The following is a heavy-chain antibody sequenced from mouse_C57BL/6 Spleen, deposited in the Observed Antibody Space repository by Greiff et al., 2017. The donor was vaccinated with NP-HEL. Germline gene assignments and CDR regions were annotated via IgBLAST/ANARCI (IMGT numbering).Heavy chain of an antibody. V-gene: IGHV10-1*01. CDR3: VRHERQGAWFAY. Sequence: EVHLVESGGGLVQPKGSLKLSCAASGFSFNTYAMNWVRQAPGKGLEWVARIRSKSNNYATYYADSVKDRFTISRDDSESMLYLQMNNLKTEDTAMYDCVRHERQGAWFAYWGQGTLVTVSA. CDR2: IRSKSNNYAT. CDR1: GFSFNTYA. J-gene: IGHJ3*01. D-gene: IGHD2-12*01.